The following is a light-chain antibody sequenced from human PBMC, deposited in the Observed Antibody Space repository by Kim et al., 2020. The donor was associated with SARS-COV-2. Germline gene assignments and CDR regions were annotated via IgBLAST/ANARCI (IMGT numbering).Light chain of an antibody. CDR1: QSFGSN. V-gene: IGKV3-15*01. J-gene: IGKJ2*02. CDR3: QQYNNWPLPCT. CDR2: GTS. Sequence: PGESATLSCRASQSFGSNLALYQQKPGQAPRLLFYGTSIRATGVPARFSGSGSGTAFTLTISSLQSEDFAVYFCQQYNNWPLPCTFGQGTKLEI.